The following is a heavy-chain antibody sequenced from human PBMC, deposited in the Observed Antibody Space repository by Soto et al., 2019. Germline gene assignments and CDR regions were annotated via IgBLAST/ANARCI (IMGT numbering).Heavy chain of an antibody. CDR2: IYYSGST. CDR3: ARLGSSSWYIDY. V-gene: IGHV4-39*01. Sequence: SETLSLTCTVSGGSISSSSYYWGWIRQPPGKGLEWIGSIYYSGSTYYNPSLKSRVTISVDTSKNQFSLKLSSVTAADTAVYYCARLGSSSWYIDYWGQGTLVTVSS. J-gene: IGHJ4*02. CDR1: GGSISSSSYY. D-gene: IGHD6-13*01.